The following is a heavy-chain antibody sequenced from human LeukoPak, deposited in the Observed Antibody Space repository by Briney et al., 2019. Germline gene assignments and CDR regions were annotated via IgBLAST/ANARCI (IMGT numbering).Heavy chain of an antibody. D-gene: IGHD2-2*01. CDR2: ISAYNGNT. V-gene: IGHV1-18*01. CDR3: ARDSEDIVVVPAAMCSY. Sequence: ASVKVSCKASGYTFTSYGISWVRQAPGQGLEWIGWISAYNGNTNYAQKLQGRVTMTTDTSTSTAYMELRSLSSDDTAVYYCARDSEDIVVVPAAMCSYWGQGTLVTVSS. CDR1: GYTFTSYG. J-gene: IGHJ4*02.